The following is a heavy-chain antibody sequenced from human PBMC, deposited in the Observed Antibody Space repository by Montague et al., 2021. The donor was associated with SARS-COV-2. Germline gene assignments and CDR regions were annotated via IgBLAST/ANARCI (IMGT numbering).Heavy chain of an antibody. Sequence: ETLSLTSSVSSGSIISSGYDWGWIRQPPGKELEWIGNIYYSGTTYYNPSLQSRGTISVDTSKNHLSLRLSSVTAADTAVYFCARGMIRGVTTPFDYWGQGSQVTVSP. D-gene: IGHD3-10*01. J-gene: IGHJ4*02. CDR3: ARGMIRGVTTPFDY. V-gene: IGHV4-39*02. CDR1: SGSIISSGYD. CDR2: IYYSGTT.